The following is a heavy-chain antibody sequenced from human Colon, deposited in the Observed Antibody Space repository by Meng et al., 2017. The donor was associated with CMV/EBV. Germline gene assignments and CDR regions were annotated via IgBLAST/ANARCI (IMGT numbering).Heavy chain of an antibody. V-gene: IGHV1-18*01. Sequence: QFPLVQAGAGVKKPVASVKVPCKTAGYTFTNFGISWVRQAPGQGLEWMAYISPYNGDTNYAQRFQGRVALTTDTSTSTVYMELGSLTSDDTAMYYCARELARGGYWGQGTLVTVSS. J-gene: IGHJ4*02. CDR1: GYTFTNFG. CDR3: ARELARGGY. CDR2: ISPYNGDT.